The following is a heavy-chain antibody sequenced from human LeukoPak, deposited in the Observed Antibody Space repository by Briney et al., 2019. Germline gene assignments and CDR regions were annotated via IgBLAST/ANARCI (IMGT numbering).Heavy chain of an antibody. CDR2: ISGSGGST. J-gene: IGHJ6*03. CDR1: GFTFSSYA. D-gene: IGHD3-3*01. CDR3: ANRGVLRFLEWLLPSSYYMDV. Sequence: GGSLRLSCAASGFTFSSYAMSWVRQAPGKGLEWVSAISGSGGSTYYADSVKGRFTISRDNSKNTLYLQMNSLRAEDTAVYYCANRGVLRFLEWLLPSSYYMDVWGKGTTVTVSS. V-gene: IGHV3-23*01.